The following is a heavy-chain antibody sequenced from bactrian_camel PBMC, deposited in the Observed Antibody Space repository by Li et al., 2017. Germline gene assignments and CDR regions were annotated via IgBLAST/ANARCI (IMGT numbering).Heavy chain of an antibody. Sequence: VQLVESGGGSVQAGGSLKLSCATSGLILRSCGMDWYRLIPGKEREGVATITDGVRTCYTDSVKGRFTISKDNARDILYLQMNSLQPEDTATYYCAAWPFSARDVRRRRDVRCGDWGNYIYRG. CDR2: ITDGVRT. D-gene: IGHD6*01. V-gene: IGHV3S55*01. J-gene: IGHJ7*01. CDR1: GLILRSCG.